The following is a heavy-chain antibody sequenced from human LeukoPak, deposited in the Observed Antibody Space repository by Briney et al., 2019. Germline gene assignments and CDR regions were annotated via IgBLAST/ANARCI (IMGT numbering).Heavy chain of an antibody. J-gene: IGHJ4*02. CDR3: AGGVYSAEIVGDY. V-gene: IGHV3-53*01. CDR1: GFTLSSTY. Sequence: PGGSLRLSCAASGFTLSSTYMTWVRHAPGKGLEWVSVIYRGGSTYYADSVKGRFTISRDNSKNTLFLQMNSLRAEDTAVYYCAGGVYSAEIVGDYWGQGTLVTISS. D-gene: IGHD1-26*01. CDR2: IYRGGST.